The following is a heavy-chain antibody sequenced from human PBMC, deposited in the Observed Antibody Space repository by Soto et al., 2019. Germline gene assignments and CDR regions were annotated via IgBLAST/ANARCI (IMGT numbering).Heavy chain of an antibody. D-gene: IGHD6-13*01. CDR1: GYSFTSYG. V-gene: IGHV1-18*04. CDR2: ISAYNGNT. Sequence: ASVKVSCQASGYSFTSYGSRWVRQAPGQGREWMGWISAYNGNTNYAQNLQGRVTMTTDTSTSTAYMELRSLRSDDTAVYYCARALAAAGPFDYWGQGTLVTVSS. J-gene: IGHJ4*02. CDR3: ARALAAAGPFDY.